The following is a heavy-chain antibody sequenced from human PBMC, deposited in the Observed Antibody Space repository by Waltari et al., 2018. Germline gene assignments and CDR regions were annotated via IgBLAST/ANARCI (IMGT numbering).Heavy chain of an antibody. D-gene: IGHD4-17*01. V-gene: IGHV3-21*01. CDR1: GFTLSTYS. Sequence: EVQLVESGGGLVQPGGSLRLSCAASGFTLSTYSLNWVRQAPGKGLEWVSSISSRSYIYYVDSGKGRFTISRENAKNSLYLQMNSLRAEDTAVYYCGRDVYGDYVGGGGGAFDIWGQGTMVTVSS. J-gene: IGHJ3*02. CDR2: ISSRSYI. CDR3: GRDVYGDYVGGGGGAFDI.